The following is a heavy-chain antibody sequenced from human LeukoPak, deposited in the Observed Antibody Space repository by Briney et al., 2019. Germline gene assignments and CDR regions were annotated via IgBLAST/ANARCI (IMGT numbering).Heavy chain of an antibody. CDR3: ARHTNTAMVEP. CDR2: IYPGDSDT. CDR1: GYIFTSYW. V-gene: IGHV5-51*01. Sequence: GESLQISCKGSGYIFTSYWIGWVRQLPGKGLEWMGIIYPGDSDTRYSPSFQGQVTTSADKSSSTAYLQWSSLKASDTAMYYCARHTNTAMVEPWGQGTLVTVSS. D-gene: IGHD5-18*01. J-gene: IGHJ5*02.